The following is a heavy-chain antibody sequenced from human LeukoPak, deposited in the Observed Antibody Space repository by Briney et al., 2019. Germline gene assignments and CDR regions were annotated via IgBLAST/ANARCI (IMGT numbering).Heavy chain of an antibody. CDR1: GYSFTSYW. CDR2: IYPGDSDT. V-gene: IGHV5-51*01. Sequence: GESLKISCKGSGYSFTSYWIGWVRQMPGKGLEWMGIIYPGDSDTRYSPSFQGQVTISADKSIRTAYLQWSSLKASDTAMYYCARSYYYDSSGYSYYFDCWGQGTLVTVSS. D-gene: IGHD3-22*01. CDR3: ARSYYYDSSGYSYYFDC. J-gene: IGHJ4*02.